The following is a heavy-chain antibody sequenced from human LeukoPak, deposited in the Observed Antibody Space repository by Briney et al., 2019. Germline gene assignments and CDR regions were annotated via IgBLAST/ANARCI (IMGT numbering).Heavy chain of an antibody. D-gene: IGHD6-19*01. CDR3: ARRRVRNWFDP. V-gene: IGHV4-34*01. CDR1: GGSFSGYY. Sequence: SETLSLTCAVYGGSFSGYYWSWIRQLPGKGLEWIGEINHSGSTNYNPSLKSRVTISVDTSKNQFSLKLSSVTAADTAVYYCARRRVRNWFDPWGQEPWSPSPQ. CDR2: INHSGST. J-gene: IGHJ5*02.